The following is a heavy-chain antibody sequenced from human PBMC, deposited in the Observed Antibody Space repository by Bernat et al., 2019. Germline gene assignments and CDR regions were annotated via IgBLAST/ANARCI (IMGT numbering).Heavy chain of an antibody. D-gene: IGHD6-13*01. Sequence: VQLVESGGGVVQPGRSLRLSCAASGFNFNTYGMHWVRQPPGKGLEWVAIIWYDGSNKYYADSVKGRFTISRDNSKNTLYLQMDSLRVEDTAVYYCARDRGSSPPPDIWGQGTMVTVSS. V-gene: IGHV3-33*01. CDR2: IWYDGSNK. CDR3: ARDRGSSPPPDI. CDR1: GFNFNTYG. J-gene: IGHJ3*02.